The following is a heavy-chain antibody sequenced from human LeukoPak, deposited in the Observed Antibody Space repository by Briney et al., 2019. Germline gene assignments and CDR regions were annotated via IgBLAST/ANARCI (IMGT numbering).Heavy chain of an antibody. J-gene: IGHJ4*02. D-gene: IGHD6-6*01. CDR1: GGPISSGSYY. CDR2: IYASGST. Sequence: SQTLSLTCTVSGGPISSGSYYWSWIRQPAGKGLGWIGRIYASGSTNYNPSLKSRVTISVDTSKNQFSLKLSSVTAADTAVYYCASSSGTNFDYWGQGTLVTVSS. V-gene: IGHV4-61*02. CDR3: ASSSGTNFDY.